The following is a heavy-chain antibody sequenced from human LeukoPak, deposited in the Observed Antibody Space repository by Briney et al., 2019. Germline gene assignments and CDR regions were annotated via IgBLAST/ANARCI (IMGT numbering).Heavy chain of an antibody. CDR3: ARAGVVRYVAWLINYYMDV. CDR2: ISGNGGST. CDR1: GSTFTNHA. V-gene: IGHV3-64*01. J-gene: IGHJ6*03. D-gene: IGHD3-9*01. Sequence: GGSLRLSCVASGSTFTNHAMQWVRQAPGKGLEYVSAISGNGGSTYYANSVKGRFTISRDNSKNTVYLQMGSLRPEDMAVYYCARAGVVRYVAWLINYYMDVWGKGTTVTVSS.